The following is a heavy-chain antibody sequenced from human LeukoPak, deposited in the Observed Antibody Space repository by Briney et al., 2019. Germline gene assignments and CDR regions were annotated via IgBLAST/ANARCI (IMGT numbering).Heavy chain of an antibody. CDR3: ARDQSTQMYDLFDP. Sequence: SETLSLTCTVSGGSISSGGYYWSWIRQPPGKGLEWIGYIYHSGSTYYNPFLKSRVTISVDRSKNQFSLKLSSVTAADTAVYYCARDQSTQMYDLFDPWGQGTLVTVSS. D-gene: IGHD3-3*01. CDR2: IYHSGST. CDR1: GGSISSGGYY. V-gene: IGHV4-30-2*01. J-gene: IGHJ5*02.